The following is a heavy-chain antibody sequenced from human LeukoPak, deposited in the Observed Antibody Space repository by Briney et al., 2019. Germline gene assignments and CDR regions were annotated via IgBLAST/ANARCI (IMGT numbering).Heavy chain of an antibody. J-gene: IGHJ3*01. CDR2: IHDTGST. CDR1: GGSIRSSYW. CDR3: ARGAVRYAFDF. Sequence: PSETLSLTCAVSGGSIRSSYWWSWVRQPPGKGLEWIGEIHDTGSTNYKPSLKSRLTILVDKSKNQFSLKLNSVTAADTALYYCARGAVRYAFDFWGQGTMVTVSS. V-gene: IGHV4-4*02.